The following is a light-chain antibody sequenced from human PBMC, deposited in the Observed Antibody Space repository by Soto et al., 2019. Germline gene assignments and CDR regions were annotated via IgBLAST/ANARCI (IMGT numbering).Light chain of an antibody. J-gene: IGLJ2*01. V-gene: IGLV1-44*01. CDR2: TNN. Sequence: QAVVTQPSSASGTPGQRVTISCSGSSSNIGRYTVNWYQQLPGTAPTLLISTNNQRPAGVPDRFSGSKSGTSASLAISGLQSKDAADYYCAAWDDSLNGPVFGGGTKLTVL. CDR3: AAWDDSLNGPV. CDR1: SSNIGRYT.